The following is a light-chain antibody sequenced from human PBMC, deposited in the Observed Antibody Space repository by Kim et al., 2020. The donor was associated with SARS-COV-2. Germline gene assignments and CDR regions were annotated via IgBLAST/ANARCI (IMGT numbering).Light chain of an antibody. CDR2: AAS. CDR1: QGISSY. V-gene: IGKV1-8*01. J-gene: IGKJ2*01. CDR3: QQYYSYPYT. Sequence: ASTGDALRIACPASQGISSYFTCYQQTPGTAPKLLIYAASTLQSGVPTRFSGRGSGADSTTTISCLQYEVIVTYCCQQYYSYPYTFGQGTKLEI.